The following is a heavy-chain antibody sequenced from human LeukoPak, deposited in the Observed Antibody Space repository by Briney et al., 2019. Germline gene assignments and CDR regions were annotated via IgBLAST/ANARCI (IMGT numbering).Heavy chain of an antibody. Sequence: PSETLSLTCTVSGDSITTSYWSWIRQPPGQGLEWIGYVSFSGSTGYKPSLNNRVTMSLDTSKNQFSLKLTSVTAADTAVYYCTRDNTGVDAFDIWAKGQWSPSLQ. V-gene: IGHV4-59*01. CDR1: GDSITTSY. CDR3: TRDNTGVDAFDI. J-gene: IGHJ3*02. CDR2: VSFSGST. D-gene: IGHD3-10*01.